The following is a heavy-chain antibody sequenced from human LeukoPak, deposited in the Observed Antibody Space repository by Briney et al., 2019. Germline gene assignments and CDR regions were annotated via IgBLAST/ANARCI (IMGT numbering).Heavy chain of an antibody. J-gene: IGHJ4*02. Sequence: SETMSLTCTVSGGSISSYYWSWIRQPPGKGLEWIGYIYYSGSTNYNPSLKSRVTISVDTSKNQFSLKLSSVTAADTAVYYCARDPNYGDYGGLFDYWGQGTLVTVSS. CDR3: ARDPNYGDYGGLFDY. D-gene: IGHD4-17*01. CDR1: GGSISSYY. V-gene: IGHV4-59*01. CDR2: IYYSGST.